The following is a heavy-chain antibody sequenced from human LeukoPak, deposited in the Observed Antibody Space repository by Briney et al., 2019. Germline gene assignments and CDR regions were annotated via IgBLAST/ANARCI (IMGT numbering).Heavy chain of an antibody. V-gene: IGHV4-34*01. CDR1: GGSFSGYY. Sequence: ASETLSLTCAVYGGSFSGYYWSWIRQPPGKGLEWIGEINHSGSTNYNPSLKSRVTISVDTSKNQFSLKLSSVTAADTAVYYCARIFQHWGQGTLVTVSS. J-gene: IGHJ1*01. CDR2: INHSGST. CDR3: ARIFQH.